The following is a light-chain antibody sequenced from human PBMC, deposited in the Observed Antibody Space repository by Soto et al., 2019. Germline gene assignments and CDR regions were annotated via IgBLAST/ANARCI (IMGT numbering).Light chain of an antibody. CDR1: QSLLHSSGYNY. V-gene: IGKV2-28*01. Sequence: DIVMTQSPLSLPVTPGEPASISCRSSQSLLHSSGYNYLDWYLQKPGQSPQLLIYLGSNQAPGVPDRFSGSGSGTDFTLKISRVEAVYFWVCYYMQVLQMPNTFGFETRLDSK. J-gene: IGKJ3*01. CDR2: LGS. CDR3: MQVLQMPNT.